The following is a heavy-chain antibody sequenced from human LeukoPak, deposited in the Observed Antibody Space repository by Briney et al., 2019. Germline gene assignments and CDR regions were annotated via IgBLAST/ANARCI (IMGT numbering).Heavy chain of an antibody. CDR1: GGTFSSYA. D-gene: IGHD3-22*01. CDR2: INTNTGNP. Sequence: ASVKVSCKASGGTFSSYAISWVRQAPGQGLEWMGWINTNTGNPTYAQGFTGRFVFSLDTSVSTAYLQISSLKAEDTAVYYCARSPDTYYYDSTSLFQHWGQGTLVTVSS. CDR3: ARSPDTYYYDSTSLFQH. J-gene: IGHJ1*01. V-gene: IGHV7-4-1*02.